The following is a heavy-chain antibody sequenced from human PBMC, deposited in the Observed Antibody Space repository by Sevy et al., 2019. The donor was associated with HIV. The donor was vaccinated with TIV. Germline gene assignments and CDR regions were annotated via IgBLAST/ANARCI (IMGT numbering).Heavy chain of an antibody. CDR3: TTGDRGGVVITLDAFDI. J-gene: IGHJ3*02. D-gene: IGHD3-3*01. CDR2: IKSKTDGGTT. V-gene: IGHV3-15*01. Sequence: GGSLRLSCAASGFTFSNAWMSWVRQAPGKGLEWVGRIKSKTDGGTTDYAAPVKGRFTISRDDSKNTLYLQMNSLKTEETAVYYCTTGDRGGVVITLDAFDIWGQGTMVTVSS. CDR1: GFTFSNAW.